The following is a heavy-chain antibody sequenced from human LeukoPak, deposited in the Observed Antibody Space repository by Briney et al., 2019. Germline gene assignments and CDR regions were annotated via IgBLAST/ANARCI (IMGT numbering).Heavy chain of an antibody. CDR3: ARSSGSGSYAWYFDL. D-gene: IGHD3-10*01. CDR2: VYDSETT. CDR1: GGSVSSVNYY. Sequence: SETLSLTCTVSGGSVSSVNYYWSWIRQPPGKGLEWIGYVYDSETTNYNPSLKSRVTISVDTSKNKFSLKLNSVTAADTAVYYCARSSGSGSYAWYFDLWGRGALVTVSS. V-gene: IGHV4-61*01. J-gene: IGHJ2*01.